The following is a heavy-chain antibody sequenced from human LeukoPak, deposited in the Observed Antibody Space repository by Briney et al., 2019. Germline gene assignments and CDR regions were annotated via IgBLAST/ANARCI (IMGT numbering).Heavy chain of an antibody. J-gene: IGHJ4*02. D-gene: IGHD3-10*01. CDR2: ISYDGSNK. CDR1: GFTFSSYG. V-gene: IGHV3-30*18. CDR3: AKDDVVRGVLDY. Sequence: GGSLRLSCAASGFTFSSYGMHWVRQAPGKGLEWVAVISYDGSNKYYADSVKGRFTISRDNSKNTLYLQMNSLRAEDTAVYYCAKDDVVRGVLDYWGQGTLVTVSS.